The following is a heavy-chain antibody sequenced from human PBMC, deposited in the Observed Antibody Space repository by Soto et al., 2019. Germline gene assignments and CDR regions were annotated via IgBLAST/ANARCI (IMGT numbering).Heavy chain of an antibody. J-gene: IGHJ4*02. D-gene: IGHD3-10*01. Sequence: GASVKVSCKASGYTFTGYYMHWVRQAPGQGPEWMGWINPNSGGTNYAQKFQGRVTMTRDTSISTAYMELSRLRSDDTAVYYCARSELWFGELLGFDYWGQGTLVTVSS. V-gene: IGHV1-2*02. CDR2: INPNSGGT. CDR3: ARSELWFGELLGFDY. CDR1: GYTFTGYY.